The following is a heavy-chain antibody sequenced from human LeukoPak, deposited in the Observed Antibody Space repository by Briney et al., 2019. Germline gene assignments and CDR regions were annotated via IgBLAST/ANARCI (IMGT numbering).Heavy chain of an antibody. J-gene: IGHJ6*02. CDR1: GFTFSSYS. CDR2: ISSSSSYI. CDR3: ARDSDYYGMDV. V-gene: IGHV3-21*01. Sequence: GGSLRLSCATSGFTFSSYSMNWVRQAPGRGLEWVSSISSSSSYIYYADSVKGRFTISRDNAKNSLYLQMNSLRAEDTAVYYCARDSDYYGMDVWGQGTTVTVSS.